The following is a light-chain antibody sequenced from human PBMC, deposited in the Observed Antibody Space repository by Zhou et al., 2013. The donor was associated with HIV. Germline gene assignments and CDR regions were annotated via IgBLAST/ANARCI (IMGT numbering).Light chain of an antibody. CDR1: QNIGTT. V-gene: IGKV3D-15*01. CDR3: QQYNNWPPWT. J-gene: IGKJ1*01. CDR2: DAT. Sequence: EIVMTQSPATLSVSPGERVTVSCRASQNIGTTLAWYQQRVGQAPRLLIYDATNRATGIPARFSGSGSGTDFILTISSLEPEDFAVYYCQQYNNWPPWTFGQGTKVEIK.